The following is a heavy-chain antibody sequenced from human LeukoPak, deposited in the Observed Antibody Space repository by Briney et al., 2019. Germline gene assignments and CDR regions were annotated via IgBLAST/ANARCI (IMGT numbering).Heavy chain of an antibody. J-gene: IGHJ4*02. CDR2: IYYSGST. CDR1: GGSISSSSYY. D-gene: IGHD6-6*01. Sequence: SETLSLTCTVSGGSISSSSYYWGWIRQPPGKGLEWIGSIYYSGSTYYNPSLKSRVTISVDTSKNQFSLKLSSVTAADTAVYYCARVGAARFFDYWGQGTLVTVSS. V-gene: IGHV4-39*07. CDR3: ARVGAARFFDY.